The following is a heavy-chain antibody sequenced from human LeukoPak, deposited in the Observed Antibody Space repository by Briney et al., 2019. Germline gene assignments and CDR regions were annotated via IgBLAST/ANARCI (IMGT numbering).Heavy chain of an antibody. V-gene: IGHV6-1*01. CDR1: GDSVSSNTTA. Sequence: SQTLSLTCAISGDSVSSNTTAWNWLRQSPSRGLEWLGRTYYRSKLYYEYAISVRSRITINPDTSKNQFSLQLNSVTPEDTAVYYCTKGYSMSYWGLGTLVTVSS. D-gene: IGHD6-13*01. CDR2: TYYRSKLYY. J-gene: IGHJ4*02. CDR3: TKGYSMSY.